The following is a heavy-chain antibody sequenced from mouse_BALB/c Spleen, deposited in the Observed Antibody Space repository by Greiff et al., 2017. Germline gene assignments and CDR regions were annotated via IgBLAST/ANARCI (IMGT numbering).Heavy chain of an antibody. J-gene: IGHJ1*01. V-gene: IGHV5-12-1*01. CDR3: ARPPYGYGDGYWYFDV. CDR2: ISSGGGST. CDR1: GFAFSSYD. D-gene: IGHD2-2*01. Sequence: EVQRVESGGGLVKPGGSLKLSCAASGFAFSSYDMSWVRQTPEKRLEWVAYISSGGGSTYYPDTVTGRFTISRDNAKNTLYLQMSSLKSEDTAMYYCARPPYGYGDGYWYFDVWGAGTTVTVSS.